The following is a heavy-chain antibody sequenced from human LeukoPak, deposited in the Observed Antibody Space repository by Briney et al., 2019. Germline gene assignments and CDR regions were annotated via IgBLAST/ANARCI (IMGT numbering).Heavy chain of an antibody. D-gene: IGHD5-12*01. CDR3: ARDGPVATINC. J-gene: IGHJ4*02. CDR2: IELDGSKK. V-gene: IGHV3-7*01. Sequence: GGSLRLSCAASGFIFSTYWMSWVRQAPGRGLEWVATIELDGSKKSYVDSVKGRFTISRDNAKNSLYLQMNSLRAEDTAVYYCARDGPVATINCWGQGTLVTVSS. CDR1: GFIFSTYW.